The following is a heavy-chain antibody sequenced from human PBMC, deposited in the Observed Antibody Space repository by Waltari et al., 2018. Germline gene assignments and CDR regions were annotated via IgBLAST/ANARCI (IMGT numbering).Heavy chain of an antibody. CDR1: GYTFTSYG. V-gene: IGHV1-18*04. CDR3: ARMVGATTTGPHYYYGMDV. D-gene: IGHD1-26*01. Sequence: QVQLVQSGAEVKKPGASVKVSCKASGYTFTSYGISWVRQAPGQGLEWMGWISAYTGNTNYAQKLQGRVTMTTDTSTSTAYMELRSLRSDDTAVYYCARMVGATTTGPHYYYGMDVWGQGTTVTVSS. J-gene: IGHJ6*02. CDR2: ISAYTGNT.